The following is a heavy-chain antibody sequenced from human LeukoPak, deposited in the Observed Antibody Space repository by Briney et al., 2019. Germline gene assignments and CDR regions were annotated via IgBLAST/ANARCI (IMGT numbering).Heavy chain of an antibody. J-gene: IGHJ4*02. CDR2: ISAYNGNT. V-gene: IGHV1-18*01. CDR1: GYTFTSYG. Sequence: ASVKVPCKASGYTFTSYGISWVRQAPGQGLEWMGWISAYNGNTNYAQKLQGRVTMTTDTSTSTAYMELRSLRSDDTAVYYCARARPYYYGSGSYYYFDYWGQGTLVTVSS. CDR3: ARARPYYYGSGSYYYFDY. D-gene: IGHD3-10*01.